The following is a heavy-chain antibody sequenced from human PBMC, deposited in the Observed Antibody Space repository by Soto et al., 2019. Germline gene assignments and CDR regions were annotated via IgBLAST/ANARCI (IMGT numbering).Heavy chain of an antibody. J-gene: IGHJ4*02. CDR2: INHSGST. Sequence: QVQLQQWGAGLLKPSETLSLTCAVYGGSFSGYYWSWIRQPPGKGLEWIGEINHSGSTNYNPSLKSRVTISVDTSKNQFSLKLSSVTAADTAVYYCARGGGSRAVRFFDYWGQGTLVTVSS. CDR1: GGSFSGYY. CDR3: ARGGGSRAVRFFDY. D-gene: IGHD3-10*02. V-gene: IGHV4-34*01.